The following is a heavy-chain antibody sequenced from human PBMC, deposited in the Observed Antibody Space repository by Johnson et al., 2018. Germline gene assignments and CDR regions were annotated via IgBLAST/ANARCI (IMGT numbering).Heavy chain of an antibody. CDR2: ISSDGSNK. D-gene: IGHD6-19*01. V-gene: IGHV3-30*18. CDR3: AKDQFMSVAGSGSFDI. Sequence: QVQLVQSGGGLVQPGRSLRLSCTASGFSFSTYGMHWVRQAPGKGLEWVSIISSDGSNKYYADSGKGRFTSSRDNSKDTLYLQMNSLRPEDTAVYYCAKDQFMSVAGSGSFDIWGQGTMVTVSS. J-gene: IGHJ3*02. CDR1: GFSFSTYG.